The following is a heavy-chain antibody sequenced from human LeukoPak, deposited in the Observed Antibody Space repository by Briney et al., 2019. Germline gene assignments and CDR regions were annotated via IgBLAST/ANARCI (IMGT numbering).Heavy chain of an antibody. D-gene: IGHD3-9*01. CDR3: ARGPYFPPGAFDM. J-gene: IGHJ3*02. CDR1: GFPLSSNY. CDR2: IYSGGST. Sequence: PGGAPRLSCAASGFPLSSNYMNWVRQAPGEGLEGVSVIYSGGSTYYADSVRGRLTISRDSSKNTLYLQMNSLRAEDTAVYYCARGPYFPPGAFDMWGQGTMVTVSS. V-gene: IGHV3-53*01.